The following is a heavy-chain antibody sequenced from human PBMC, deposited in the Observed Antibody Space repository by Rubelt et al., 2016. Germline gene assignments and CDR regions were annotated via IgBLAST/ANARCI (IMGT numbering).Heavy chain of an antibody. CDR3: ARLSSGWYYFDY. J-gene: IGHJ4*02. V-gene: IGHV4-39*01. CDR1: GGSISSSSYY. CDR2: IYYSGST. D-gene: IGHD6-19*01. Sequence: QLQLQESGPGLVKPSETLSLTCTVSGGSISSSSYYWGWIRQPPGKGLEWIGSIYYSGSTYYNPSLKSRVAISVDTSTIQFSLKLSSCTAADTAVYYCARLSSGWYYFDYWGQGTLVTVSS.